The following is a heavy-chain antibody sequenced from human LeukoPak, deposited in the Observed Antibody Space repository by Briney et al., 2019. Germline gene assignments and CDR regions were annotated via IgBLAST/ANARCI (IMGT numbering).Heavy chain of an antibody. Sequence: SETLSLTCTVSGGSISSSSYYWGWIRQPPGKGLEWIGSIYYSGSTYYNPSLKSRVTISVDTSKNQFSLKLSSVTAADTAVYYCARSQSLPYYDILTGYYTGLDYYYYYMDVWGKGTTVTASS. J-gene: IGHJ6*03. CDR1: GGSISSSSYY. V-gene: IGHV4-39*07. CDR2: IYYSGST. CDR3: ARSQSLPYYDILTGYYTGLDYYYYYMDV. D-gene: IGHD3-9*01.